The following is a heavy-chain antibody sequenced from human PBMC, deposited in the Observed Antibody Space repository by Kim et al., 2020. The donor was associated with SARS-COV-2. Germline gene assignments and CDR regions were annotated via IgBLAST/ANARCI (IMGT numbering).Heavy chain of an antibody. CDR2: ISYAGTM. CDR3: SGHLSGSGAVYNVGY. Sequence: SETLSLTCNVSGVSISGDYWSWIRQTPEKGLQWIASISYAGTMSYNPSLKSRVTISVDTSKNQVSLKLSSVTAADTAIYYCSGHLSGSGAVYNVGYWGQGSLVTVSS. CDR1: GVSISGDY. D-gene: IGHD3-10*01. V-gene: IGHV4-59*08. J-gene: IGHJ4*02.